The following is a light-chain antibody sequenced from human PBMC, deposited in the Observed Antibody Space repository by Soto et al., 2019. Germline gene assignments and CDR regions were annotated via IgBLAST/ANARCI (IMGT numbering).Light chain of an antibody. CDR3: QSYDTSLSASV. CDR2: DNT. Sequence: QSVLTQPPSVSGAPGQRVTISCTGSRSNIGAGYAVHSYQQLPGTAPKLLIYDNTNRPSGVPDRFSASESGTSASLAITGLQSEDEADYYCQSYDTSLSASVFGGGTKVTVL. CDR1: RSNIGAGYA. J-gene: IGLJ2*01. V-gene: IGLV1-40*01.